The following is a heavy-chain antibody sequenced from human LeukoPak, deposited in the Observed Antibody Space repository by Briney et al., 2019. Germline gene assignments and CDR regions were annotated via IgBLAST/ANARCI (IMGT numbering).Heavy chain of an antibody. D-gene: IGHD1-7*01. CDR3: ARDVLGTNDY. CDR1: GYTFTSYA. CDR2: ITGDNGDT. V-gene: IGHV1-3*01. Sequence: EASVKVSCKASGYTFTSYAMHWVRQAPGQRLDWMGLITGDNGDTKYSQKFQGRITITRDTSASTVYMEMSSLRSEDTAVYYCARDVLGTNDYWGQGTLVTVSS. J-gene: IGHJ4*02.